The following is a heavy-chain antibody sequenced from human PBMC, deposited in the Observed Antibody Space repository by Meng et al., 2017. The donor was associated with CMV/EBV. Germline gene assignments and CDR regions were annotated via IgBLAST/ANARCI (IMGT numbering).Heavy chain of an antibody. D-gene: IGHD6-13*01. CDR2: IKQDGSEK. CDR3: AKDTAAADPNWYFDL. CDR1: GFTFSSYW. V-gene: IGHV3-7*03. J-gene: IGHJ2*01. Sequence: GSLRLSCAASGFTFSSYWMSWVRQAPGKGLEWVANIKQDGSEKYYVDSVKGRFTISRDNAKNSLYLQMNSLRAEDTALYYCAKDTAAADPNWYFDLWGRGTLVTVSS.